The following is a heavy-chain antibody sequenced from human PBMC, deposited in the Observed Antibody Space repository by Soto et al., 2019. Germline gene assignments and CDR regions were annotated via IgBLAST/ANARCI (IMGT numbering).Heavy chain of an antibody. J-gene: IGHJ4*02. CDR2: IYYSGST. CDR3: ARTFRYSGYDLYFDY. D-gene: IGHD5-12*01. Sequence: SETLSLTCTVSGGSISSGGYYWSWIRQHPGKGLEWIGYIYYSGSTYYNPSLKSRVTISVDTSKNQFSLKLSSVTAAATAVYYCARTFRYSGYDLYFDYWGQGTLVTVSS. V-gene: IGHV4-31*03. CDR1: GGSISSGGYY.